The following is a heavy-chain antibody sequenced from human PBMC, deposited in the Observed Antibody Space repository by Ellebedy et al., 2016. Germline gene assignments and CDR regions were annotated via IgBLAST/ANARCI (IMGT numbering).Heavy chain of an antibody. CDR1: GFTFTSYS. CDR2: ISNSGSTI. CDR3: ARETAVVVMNYYYAMDV. J-gene: IGHJ6*02. V-gene: IGHV3-48*02. D-gene: IGHD3-22*01. Sequence: GGSLRLXXAVSGFTFTSYSMKWVRQTPGKGLEWLSYISNSGSTIYYADSVKGRFTISRDNAKNSLFLQMNSLRDEDTAVYYCARETAVVVMNYYYAMDVWGQGTTVTVSS.